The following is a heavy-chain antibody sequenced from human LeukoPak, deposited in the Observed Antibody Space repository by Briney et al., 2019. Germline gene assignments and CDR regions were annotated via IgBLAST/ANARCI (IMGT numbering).Heavy chain of an antibody. V-gene: IGHV4-30-2*01. CDR3: ARVPYYDILTGRGGYFDY. Sequence: SQTLSLTCAVSGGSISSGGYSWSRIRQPPGKGLEWIGYIYHSGSTYYNPSLKSRVTISVDRSKNQFSLKLSSVTAADTAVYYCARVPYYDILTGRGGYFDYWGQGTLVTVSS. D-gene: IGHD3-9*01. CDR2: IYHSGST. CDR1: GGSISSGGYS. J-gene: IGHJ4*02.